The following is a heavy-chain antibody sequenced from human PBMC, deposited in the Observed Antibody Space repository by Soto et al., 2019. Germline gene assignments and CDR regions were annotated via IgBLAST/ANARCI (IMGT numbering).Heavy chain of an antibody. CDR2: ISAYNGNT. Sequence: QVQLVQSGAEVKKPGASVKVSLKAYGYTFTSCGISWVRQAPGQGLEWMGWISAYNGNTKYAQKLQGRVTMTTDTSTSTADMELRSLRSDDTAVYYCATEPNYFDYWGQGTLVTVSS. J-gene: IGHJ4*02. V-gene: IGHV1-18*01. CDR1: GYTFTSCG. CDR3: ATEPNYFDY.